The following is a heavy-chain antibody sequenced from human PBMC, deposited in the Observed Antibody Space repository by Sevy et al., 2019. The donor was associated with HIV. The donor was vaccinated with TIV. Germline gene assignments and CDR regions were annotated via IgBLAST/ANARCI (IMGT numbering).Heavy chain of an antibody. V-gene: IGHV3-30-3*01. Sequence: GGSLRLSCAASGFTFGSYAMHWVRQAPGKGLEWVAVISYDGSNKYYADSVKGRFTISRDNSKNTLYLQMNSLRAEDTAVYYCARGGERRCSGGSCYADYWGQGTLVTVSS. J-gene: IGHJ4*02. CDR3: ARGGERRCSGGSCYADY. D-gene: IGHD2-15*01. CDR2: ISYDGSNK. CDR1: GFTFGSYA.